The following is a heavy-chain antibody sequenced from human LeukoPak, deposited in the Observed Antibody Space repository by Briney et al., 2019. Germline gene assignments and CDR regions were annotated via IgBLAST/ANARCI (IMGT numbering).Heavy chain of an antibody. Sequence: PGGSLRLSCAASGFTFSSYAMHWVRQAPGKGLEYVSGISSNGGSTYYANSVKGRFTISRDNSKNTLYLQMGSLRAEDMAVYYCATGGAVVGFDYWGQGTLVTVSS. CDR2: ISSNGGST. CDR3: ATGGAVVGFDY. D-gene: IGHD6-19*01. J-gene: IGHJ4*02. V-gene: IGHV3-64*01. CDR1: GFTFSSYA.